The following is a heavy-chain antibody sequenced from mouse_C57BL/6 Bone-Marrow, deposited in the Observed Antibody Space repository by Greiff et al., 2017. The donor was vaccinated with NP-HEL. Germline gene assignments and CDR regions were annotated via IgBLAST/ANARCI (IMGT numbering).Heavy chain of an antibody. CDR3: ARAPFYYSNYLAWFAY. CDR1: GYAFSSYW. D-gene: IGHD2-5*01. V-gene: IGHV1-80*01. Sequence: VKLQESGAELVKPGASVKISCKASGYAFSSYWMNWVKQRPGKGLEWIGQIYPGDGDTNYNGKFKGKATLTADKSSSTAYMQLSSLTSEDSAVYFCARAPFYYSNYLAWFAYWGQGTLVTVSA. J-gene: IGHJ3*01. CDR2: IYPGDGDT.